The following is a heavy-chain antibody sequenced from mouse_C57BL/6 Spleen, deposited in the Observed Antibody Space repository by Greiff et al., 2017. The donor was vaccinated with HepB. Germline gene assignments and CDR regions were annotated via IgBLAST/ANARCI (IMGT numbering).Heavy chain of an antibody. CDR1: GFTFSSYA. CDR3: ARNDYGSSYYFDY. Sequence: DVKLVESGGGLVKPGGSLKLSCAASGFTFSSYAMSWVRQTPEKRLEWVATISDGGSYTYYPDNVKGRFTISRDNAKNNLYLQMSHLKSEDTAMDYCARNDYGSSYYFDYWGQGTTLTVSS. V-gene: IGHV5-4*03. J-gene: IGHJ2*01. CDR2: ISDGGSYT. D-gene: IGHD1-1*01.